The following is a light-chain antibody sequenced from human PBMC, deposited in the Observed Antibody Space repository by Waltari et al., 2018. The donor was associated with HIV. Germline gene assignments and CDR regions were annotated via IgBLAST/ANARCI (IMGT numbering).Light chain of an antibody. J-gene: IGKJ2*01. Sequence: EIVLTPSPGTLSFSPGERATLSCRASQRFSRSYLAWYQQKPGQAPRLLIYDASSRATGIPDRFGGSGSGTDFTLTISRLEPEDSAVYYCQQYGTLYTFGQGTKLEIK. CDR1: QRFSRSY. CDR3: QQYGTLYT. V-gene: IGKV3-20*01. CDR2: DAS.